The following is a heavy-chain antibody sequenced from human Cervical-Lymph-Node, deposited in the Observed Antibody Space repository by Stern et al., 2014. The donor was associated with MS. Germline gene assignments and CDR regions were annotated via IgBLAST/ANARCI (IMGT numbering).Heavy chain of an antibody. Sequence: VQLVESGGGVVQPGRSLRLSCEASEFTFRNYAMHWVRQAPGKGLEWVAVMRYDGTSATYADSVKGRFTVSRDNSRNTLYLQMNSLRVEDTAVYYCSRDRCGGECYPLDYYGLDVWGQGTTVTVS. CDR2: MRYDGTSA. J-gene: IGHJ6*02. V-gene: IGHV3-33*01. CDR1: EFTFRNYA. D-gene: IGHD2-21*01. CDR3: SRDRCGGECYPLDYYGLDV.